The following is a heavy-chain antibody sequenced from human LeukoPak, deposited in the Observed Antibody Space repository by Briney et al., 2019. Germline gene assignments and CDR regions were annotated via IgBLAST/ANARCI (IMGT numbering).Heavy chain of an antibody. D-gene: IGHD4-17*01. CDR3: ARTTVTTGRCLDY. V-gene: IGHV4-30-4*08. Sequence: SETLSLTCTVSGGSISSGDYKWSWIRQPPGKGLEWIGYIYYSGSTYYNPSLKSRVTISVDTSKNQFSLKLSSVTAADTAVYYCARTTVTTGRCLDYWGQGTLVTVSS. CDR2: IYYSGST. J-gene: IGHJ4*02. CDR1: GGSISSGDYK.